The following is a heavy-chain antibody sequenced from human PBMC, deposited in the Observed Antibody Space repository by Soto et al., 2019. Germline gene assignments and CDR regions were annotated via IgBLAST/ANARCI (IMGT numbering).Heavy chain of an antibody. CDR3: ARGPEYGDSSGWYNWFDP. J-gene: IGHJ5*02. D-gene: IGHD6-19*01. CDR2: ISSSSSYI. Sequence: EVQLLESGGGLVKPGGSLRLSCAASGLTFSSYSMNWVRQAPGKGLEWVSSISSSSSYIYYADSVKGRFTISRDNAKNSLYLQMNSLRAEDTAVYYCARGPEYGDSSGWYNWFDPWGQGTLVTVSS. V-gene: IGHV3-21*01. CDR1: GLTFSSYS.